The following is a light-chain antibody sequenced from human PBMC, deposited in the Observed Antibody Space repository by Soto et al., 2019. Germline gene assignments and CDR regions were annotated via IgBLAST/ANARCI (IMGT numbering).Light chain of an antibody. J-gene: IGKJ1*01. Sequence: DLQMTPSPSSLSASVGDRVTITCRASQSIVTYLNWYLQKPGKAPKLLIYAASNLQSGVPSRFSGSGSGTDFTLTTSSLQPEDFASYFCQQSSSTPPWTFGQGTKVEIK. V-gene: IGKV1-39*01. CDR1: QSIVTY. CDR2: AAS. CDR3: QQSSSTPPWT.